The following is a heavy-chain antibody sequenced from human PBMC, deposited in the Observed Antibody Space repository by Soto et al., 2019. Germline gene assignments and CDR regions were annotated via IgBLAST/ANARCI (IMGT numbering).Heavy chain of an antibody. Sequence: QVQLVQSGAEVKKPGASVKVSCKASGYTFTRSGISWVRQAPGQGPEWMGWIISYNGDTNYEQTFEGRVTMTPNTPTSTAYMKLRRLISDDTAVYYCAREGGAPYYYYGMDVWGQGTPVTVSS. J-gene: IGHJ6*02. CDR2: IISYNGDT. CDR1: GYTFTRSG. V-gene: IGHV1-18*01. D-gene: IGHD3-10*01. CDR3: AREGGAPYYYYGMDV.